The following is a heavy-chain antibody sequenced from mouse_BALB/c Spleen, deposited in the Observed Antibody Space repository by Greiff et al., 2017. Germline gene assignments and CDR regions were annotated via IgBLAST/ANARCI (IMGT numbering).Heavy chain of an antibody. J-gene: IGHJ4*01. D-gene: IGHD1-1*01. CDR3: ARNLVYYYGSSYAMDY. V-gene: IGHV2-2*02. Sequence: QVQLKESGPGLVQPSQSLSITCTVSGFSLTSYGVHWVRQSPGKGLEWLGVIWSGGSTDYNAAFISRLSISKDNSKSQVFFKMNSLQANDTAIYYCARNLVYYYGSSYAMDYWGQGTSVTVSS. CDR2: IWSGGST. CDR1: GFSLTSYG.